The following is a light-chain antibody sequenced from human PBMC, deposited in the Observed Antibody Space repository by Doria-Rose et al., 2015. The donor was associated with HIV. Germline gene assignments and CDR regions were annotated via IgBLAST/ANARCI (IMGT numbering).Light chain of an antibody. CDR3: HQYGTSWT. CDR2: DGF. J-gene: IGKJ1*01. V-gene: IGKV3-20*01. CDR1: QSFSSTY. Sequence: EIVLTQSPGTLSLSPGERATLSCRASQSFSSTYLAWYQQQPGQAPSLLIYDGFTRPTGIPDRFSASGSGTDFTLTINRLEPEDFALYYCHQYGTSWTFGQGTKVEI.